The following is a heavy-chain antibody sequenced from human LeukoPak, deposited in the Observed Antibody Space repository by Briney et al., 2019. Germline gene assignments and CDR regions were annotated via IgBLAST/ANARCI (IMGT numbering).Heavy chain of an antibody. J-gene: IGHJ4*02. CDR2: IYTSGST. CDR1: GGSISSYY. D-gene: IGHD6-19*01. Sequence: SETLSLTCTVSGGSISSYYWSWIRQPAGKGLEWIGRIYTSGSTNYNPSLKSRVTMSVDTSENQFSLKLSSVTAADTAVYYCARDPVAGTSFDYWGQGTLVTVSS. V-gene: IGHV4-4*07. CDR3: ARDPVAGTSFDY.